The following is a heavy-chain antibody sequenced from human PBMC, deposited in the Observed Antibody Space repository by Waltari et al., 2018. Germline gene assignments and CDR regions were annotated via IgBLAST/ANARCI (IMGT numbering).Heavy chain of an antibody. CDR2: IYTRGST. D-gene: IGHD3-10*01. CDR1: GGSISSGSYY. J-gene: IGHJ4*02. Sequence: QVQLQESGPGLVKPSQTLSLTCTVSGGSISSGSYYWSWIRQPAGKGLEWIGRIYTRGSTNYNPALKSRVTISVDTSKNQFSLKLTSVTAADTAIYYCARVPRGDGALDYWGQGTQVTVSS. CDR3: ARVPRGDGALDY. V-gene: IGHV4-61*02.